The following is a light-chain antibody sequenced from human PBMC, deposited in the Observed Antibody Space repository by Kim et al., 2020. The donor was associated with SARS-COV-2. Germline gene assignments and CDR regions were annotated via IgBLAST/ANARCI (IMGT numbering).Light chain of an antibody. J-gene: IGLJ2*01. V-gene: IGLV2-8*01. CDR1: SSAVGRYNY. CDR2: DVT. CDR3: SSYAGRNDLV. Sequence: GQSVHISCPGTSSAVGRYNYVSWYQPHPGKAPHLLIYDVTKRPTGVPDRFSGSKSGNTASLTVSGLQAEDEADYYCSSYAGRNDLVFGGGTKVTVL.